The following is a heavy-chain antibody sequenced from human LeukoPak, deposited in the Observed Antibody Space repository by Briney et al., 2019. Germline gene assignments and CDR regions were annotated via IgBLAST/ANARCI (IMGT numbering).Heavy chain of an antibody. J-gene: IGHJ4*02. CDR3: ARFRPSYTGTYPTPDY. D-gene: IGHD1-7*01. Sequence: SETLSLTCAVYGGSFSGYYWSWIRQPPEKGLEWIGYVFYSGTTSYNPSLRSRVTISIDTSKNQFSLSLTSVTAADTAVFYCARFRPSYTGTYPTPDYWGQGILVTVSS. CDR1: GGSFSGYY. CDR2: VFYSGTT. V-gene: IGHV4-59*01.